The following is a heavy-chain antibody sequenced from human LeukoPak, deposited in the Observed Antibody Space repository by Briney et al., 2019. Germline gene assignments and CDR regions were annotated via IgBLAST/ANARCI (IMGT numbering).Heavy chain of an antibody. D-gene: IGHD5-12*01. Sequence: PGGSLRLSCAASGFTFTDYALSWVRQAPGKGLEWVSAISGSGGSTYYADSVKGRFTISRDNSKNTLYLQMNSLRAEDTAVYYCAKLKVDIVATIQDYWGQGTLVTVSS. CDR3: AKLKVDIVATIQDY. J-gene: IGHJ4*02. CDR1: GFTFTDYA. CDR2: ISGSGGST. V-gene: IGHV3-23*01.